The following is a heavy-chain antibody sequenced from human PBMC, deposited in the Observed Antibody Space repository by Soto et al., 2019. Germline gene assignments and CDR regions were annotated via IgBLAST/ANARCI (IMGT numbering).Heavy chain of an antibody. J-gene: IGHJ4*02. D-gene: IGHD6-13*01. CDR2: SHQSGNT. CDR1: GVSISSHDW. V-gene: IGHV4-4*02. CDR3: ADRDSSSFY. Sequence: QVQLQESGPGLVKPSGTLSLTCAVSGVSISSHDWWTWVRQPPGKGLEWIGESHQSGNTNYNSSLESRVTKSVDKSKNQFSLKLSSVTVADTAVYYCADRDSSSFYWGQGTLVTVSS.